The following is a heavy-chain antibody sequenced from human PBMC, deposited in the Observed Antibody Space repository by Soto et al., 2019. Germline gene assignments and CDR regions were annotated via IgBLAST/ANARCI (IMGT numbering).Heavy chain of an antibody. CDR1: GCSFTSYW. Sequence: GESLKISCKGSGCSFTSYWIGWVRQMPGKGLEWMGIIYPGDSDTRYSPSFQGQVTISADKSISTAYLQWSSLKASDTAMYYCAIPYSSSWPRFDYWGQGTLVTVSS. CDR3: AIPYSSSWPRFDY. CDR2: IYPGDSDT. D-gene: IGHD6-13*01. J-gene: IGHJ4*02. V-gene: IGHV5-51*01.